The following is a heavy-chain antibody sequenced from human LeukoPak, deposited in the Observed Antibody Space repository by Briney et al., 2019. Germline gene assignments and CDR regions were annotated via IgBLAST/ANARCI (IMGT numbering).Heavy chain of an antibody. V-gene: IGHV3-9*03. J-gene: IGHJ6*03. CDR1: GFTFDDYA. CDR2: ISWNSGSI. D-gene: IGHD5-12*01. CDR3: AKEDIVATMGNYYYYMDV. Sequence: GGSLRLSCAASGFTFDDYAMHWVRQAPGKGLEWVSGISWNSGSIGYADSVKGRFTISRDNAKNSLYLQMNSLRAEDMALYYCAKEDIVATMGNYYYYMDVWGKGTTVTVSS.